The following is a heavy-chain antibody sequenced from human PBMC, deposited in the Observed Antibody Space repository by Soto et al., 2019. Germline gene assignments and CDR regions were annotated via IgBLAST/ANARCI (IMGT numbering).Heavy chain of an antibody. V-gene: IGHV2-5*02. J-gene: IGHJ4*02. CDR2: IYWDDDK. D-gene: IGHD2-21*01. CDR1: GFSLSTSGVG. CDR3: ARQPNLIHFDY. Sequence: SGPTLGEPTQILTLTCTFSGFSLSTSGVGVGWIRQPPGKALEWLALIYWDDDKRYSPSLKSRLTITKDTSKNQVVLTMTNMDPVDTATYYCARQPNLIHFDYWGQGTLVTVSS.